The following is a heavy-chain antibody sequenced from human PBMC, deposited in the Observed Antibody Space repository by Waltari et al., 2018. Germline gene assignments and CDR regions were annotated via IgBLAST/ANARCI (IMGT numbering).Heavy chain of an antibody. CDR1: GRSLSGLY. V-gene: IGHV4-4*09. CDR2: IYTTGGT. J-gene: IGHJ4*02. D-gene: IGHD1-26*01. CDR3: ARGPSIKWELPGFFDT. Sequence: QVRLPESGPGLVKPSQTLAITVTVSGRSLSGLYWSWIRLSQGKGLEWIGFIYTTGGTNYNPAFKNRVTMSADTPRGQFSLRLTSPSASDTATYYCARGPSIKWELPGFFDTWGQGILVTVSS.